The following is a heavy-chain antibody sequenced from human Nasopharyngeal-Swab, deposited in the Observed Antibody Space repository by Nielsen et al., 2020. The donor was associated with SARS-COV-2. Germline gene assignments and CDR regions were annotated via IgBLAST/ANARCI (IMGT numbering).Heavy chain of an antibody. D-gene: IGHD6-13*01. CDR2: INPNSGGT. CDR1: GYTFTGYY. CDR3: ARKAGIAAAVGWFDP. J-gene: IGHJ5*02. V-gene: IGHV1-2*06. Sequence: ASVKVSCRASGYTFTGYYMHWVRQAPGQGLEWMGRINPNSGGTNYAQKFQGRVTMTRDTSISTAHMELSRLRSDDTAVYYCARKAGIAAAVGWFDPWGQGTLVTVSS.